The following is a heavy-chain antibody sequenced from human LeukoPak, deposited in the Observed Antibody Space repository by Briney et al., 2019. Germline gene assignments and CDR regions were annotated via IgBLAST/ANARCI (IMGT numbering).Heavy chain of an antibody. CDR3: ARPLIAVAGGGLDP. CDR2: ISAYNGNT. Sequence: GASVKVSCKASGYTFTGYYIHWVRQAPGQGLEWMGWISAYNGNTNYAQKLQGRVTMTTDTSTSTAYMELRSLRSDDTAVYYCARPLIAVAGGGLDPWGQGTLVTVSS. CDR1: GYTFTGYY. D-gene: IGHD6-19*01. V-gene: IGHV1-18*04. J-gene: IGHJ5*02.